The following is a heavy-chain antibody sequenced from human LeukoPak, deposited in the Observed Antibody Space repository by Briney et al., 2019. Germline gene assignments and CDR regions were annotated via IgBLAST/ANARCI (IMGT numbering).Heavy chain of an antibody. CDR1: GFTFSTYS. CDR3: ARGPDGSGTNAFDI. J-gene: IGHJ3*02. D-gene: IGHD3-10*01. V-gene: IGHV3-48*02. Sequence: GGTLRLSCGASGFTFSTYSMNWVRQAPGKGLEWVSYISCSRNAVYYADSVKGRFTISRDNAKNSLYLQMSGLRDEDTAVYYCARGPDGSGTNAFDIWGQGTMVTVSS. CDR2: ISCSRNAV.